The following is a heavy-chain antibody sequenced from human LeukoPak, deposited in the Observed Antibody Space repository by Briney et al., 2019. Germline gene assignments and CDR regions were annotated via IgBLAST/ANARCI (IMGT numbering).Heavy chain of an antibody. CDR2: ISSSSSYI. Sequence: GGSLRLSCAASGFTLSSYSMNWVRQAPGKGLEWVSSISSSSSYIYYADSVKGRFTISRDNAKNSLYLQMNSLRAEDTAVYYCARAFGWQLARSPFDYWGQGTLVTVSS. V-gene: IGHV3-21*01. CDR3: ARAFGWQLARSPFDY. J-gene: IGHJ4*02. CDR1: GFTLSSYS. D-gene: IGHD6-6*01.